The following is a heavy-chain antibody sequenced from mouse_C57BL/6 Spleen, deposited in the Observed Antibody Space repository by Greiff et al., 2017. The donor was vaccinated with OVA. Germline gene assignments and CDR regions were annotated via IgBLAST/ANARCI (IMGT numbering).Heavy chain of an antibody. J-gene: IGHJ3*01. D-gene: IGHD1-1*01. CDR3: ARSGYYGSSEAWFAY. CDR2: IDPSDSET. V-gene: IGHV1-52*01. CDR1: GYTFTSYW. Sequence: VQLQQPGAELVRPGSSVKLSCKASGYTFTSYWMHWVKQRPIQGLEWIGNIDPSDSETHYNQTFKDKATMTVDKSSSTAYMQLSSLTSEDAAVYYCARSGYYGSSEAWFAYWGQGTLVTVSA.